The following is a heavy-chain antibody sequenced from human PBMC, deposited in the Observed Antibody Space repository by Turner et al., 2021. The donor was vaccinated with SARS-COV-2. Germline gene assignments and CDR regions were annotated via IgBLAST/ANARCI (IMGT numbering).Heavy chain of an antibody. J-gene: IGHJ6*02. CDR3: ARDGCSDGGCYPDYYYGMDV. CDR1: GGSISSGGYY. Sequence: QVQLQESGPGLVKPSQTLSLTCTVSGGSISSGGYYWSWIRQHPGKGLEWIGYIHYSGSTYYNPSLKSRVTISVDTSKNQFSLKLSSVTAADTAVYYCARDGCSDGGCYPDYYYGMDVWGQGTTVTVSS. D-gene: IGHD2-15*01. CDR2: IHYSGST. V-gene: IGHV4-31*03.